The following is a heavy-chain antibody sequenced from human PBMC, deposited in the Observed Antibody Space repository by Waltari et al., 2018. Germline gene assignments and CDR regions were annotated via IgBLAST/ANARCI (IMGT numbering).Heavy chain of an antibody. CDR1: GGSISSSSYY. D-gene: IGHD6-13*01. CDR3: ARASIAAAGGDYGMDV. V-gene: IGHV4-39*07. J-gene: IGHJ6*02. Sequence: QLQLQESGPGLVKPSETLSLTCTVSGGSISSSSYYWGWIRQPPGKGLEWIGSIYYSGSTYYNPSLKSRVTISVDTSKNQFSLKLSSVTAADTAVYYCARASIAAAGGDYGMDVWGQGTTVTVSS. CDR2: IYYSGST.